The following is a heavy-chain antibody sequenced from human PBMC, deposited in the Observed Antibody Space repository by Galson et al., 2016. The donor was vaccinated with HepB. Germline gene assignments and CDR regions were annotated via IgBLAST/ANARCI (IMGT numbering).Heavy chain of an antibody. Sequence: TLSLTCTVSGGSISSGGYYWSWIRQHPGKGLEWIGYIYYSGSTYYNPSLKSRVTISGDTSKNQFSLKLSSVTAAETAVYYCARRYGDYGGPFDYWGQGTLVTVSS. D-gene: IGHD4-17*01. CDR2: IYYSGST. J-gene: IGHJ4*02. V-gene: IGHV4-31*03. CDR3: ARRYGDYGGPFDY. CDR1: GGSISSGGYY.